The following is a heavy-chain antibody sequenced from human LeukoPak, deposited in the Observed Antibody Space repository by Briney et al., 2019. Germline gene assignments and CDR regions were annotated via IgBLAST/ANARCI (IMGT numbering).Heavy chain of an antibody. CDR1: GYSISSGYY. CDR3: ARVGGIAAAGPWDY. CDR2: IYHSGST. D-gene: IGHD6-13*01. J-gene: IGHJ4*02. V-gene: IGHV4-38-2*02. Sequence: SETLSLTRTVSGYSISSGYYWGWIRQPPGKGLEWIGSIYHSGSTYYNPSLKSRVTISVDTSKNQFSLKLSSVTAADTAVYYCARVGGIAAAGPWDYWGQGTLATVSS.